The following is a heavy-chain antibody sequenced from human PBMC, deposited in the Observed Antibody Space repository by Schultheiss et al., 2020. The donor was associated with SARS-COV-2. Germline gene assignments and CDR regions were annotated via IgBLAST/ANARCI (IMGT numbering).Heavy chain of an antibody. Sequence: GGSLRLSCAASGFIFSGSAMHWVRQASGKGLEWVGRIRSKANNYATTYVASVQGRFTISRDDSKNTAYLQMNSLRAEDTAVYYCAKDKGTGTTPGMDVWGQGTTVTVSS. CDR1: GFIFSGSA. V-gene: IGHV3-73*01. D-gene: IGHD1-1*01. J-gene: IGHJ6*02. CDR2: IRSKANNYAT. CDR3: AKDKGTGTTPGMDV.